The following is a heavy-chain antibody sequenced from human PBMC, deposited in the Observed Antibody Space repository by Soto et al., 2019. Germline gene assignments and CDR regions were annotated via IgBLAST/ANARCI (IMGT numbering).Heavy chain of an antibody. J-gene: IGHJ5*02. CDR2: IRVGGGDT. V-gene: IGHV3-23*01. D-gene: IGHD6-19*01. CDR3: EKCSVGTVRSSGWCNWFDP. CDR1: GFTFSSSA. Sequence: EVRLLESGGGLAQPGGSLRLSCAASGFTFSSSAMNWVRQAPGKGLEWVSSIRVGGGDTFYADSVRGRFTISRDISKNTQNLQMNSLRAEDTAIDYCEKCSVGTVRSSGWCNWFDPWGQGTLVTVSS.